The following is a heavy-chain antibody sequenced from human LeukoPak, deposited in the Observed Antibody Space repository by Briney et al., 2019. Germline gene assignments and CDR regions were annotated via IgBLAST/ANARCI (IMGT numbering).Heavy chain of an antibody. Sequence: PGGSLRLSCAASGFTVSSNYMSWVRQAPGKGLEWVSSIFPSGGEIHCADSVRGRFTISRDNSKSILSLQMNSLRAEDTAIYYCATYRQVLLPFESWGQGTLVTVSS. CDR2: IFPSGGEI. CDR3: ATYRQVLLPFES. CDR1: GFTVSSNY. V-gene: IGHV3-53*01. J-gene: IGHJ4*02. D-gene: IGHD5-18*01.